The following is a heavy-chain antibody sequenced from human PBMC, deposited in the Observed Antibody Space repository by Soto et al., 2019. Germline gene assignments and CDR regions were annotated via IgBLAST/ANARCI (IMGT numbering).Heavy chain of an antibody. Sequence: EGSLRLSCAASVFIFENFGMSWFRQAPVRVPARLCSISGSGFKKYYADSVKGRFTVSRDNSKNTVFLQMNSLRPEDTAVYYCARDNDGFFGVVVAASPSPHFDHWGLGTLVTVSS. CDR3: ARDNDGFFGVVVAASPSPHFDH. V-gene: IGHV3-23*01. D-gene: IGHD2-15*01. CDR1: VFIFENFG. CDR2: ISGSGFKK. J-gene: IGHJ4*02.